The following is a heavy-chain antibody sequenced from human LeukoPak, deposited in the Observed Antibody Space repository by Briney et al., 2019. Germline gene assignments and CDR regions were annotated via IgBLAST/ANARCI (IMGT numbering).Heavy chain of an antibody. CDR3: ARGGQYVLHYDSSGYPPRGH. Sequence: ASVKVSCKASGYTFTGYYMHWVRQAPVQGLEWMGWINPNSGGTNYAQKFQGRVTMTRDTSISTAHMELSRLRSDDTAVYYCARGGQYVLHYDSSGYPPRGHWGQGTLVTVSS. CDR1: GYTFTGYY. CDR2: INPNSGGT. J-gene: IGHJ4*02. D-gene: IGHD3-22*01. V-gene: IGHV1-2*02.